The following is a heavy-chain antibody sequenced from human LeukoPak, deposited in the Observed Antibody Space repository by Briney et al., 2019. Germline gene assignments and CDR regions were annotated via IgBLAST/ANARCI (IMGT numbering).Heavy chain of an antibody. CDR2: IYDSGST. CDR3: ARDLKRKDYGDYGPCFDN. CDR1: GRSISSNS. Sequence: PSDTLSLTCSLYGRSISSNSWKWIRQPPGKGREGIAHIYDSGSTNYNHSLKSGATIPVDTPNNQFSLKLSSVTAADTAVYYCARDLKRKDYGDYGPCFDNWGQGTLVTVSS. V-gene: IGHV4-59*01. D-gene: IGHD4-17*01. J-gene: IGHJ4*02.